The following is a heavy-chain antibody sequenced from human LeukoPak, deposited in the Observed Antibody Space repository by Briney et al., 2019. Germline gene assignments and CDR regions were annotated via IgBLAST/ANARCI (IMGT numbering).Heavy chain of an antibody. D-gene: IGHD1-1*01. J-gene: IGHJ5*02. V-gene: IGHV4-34*01. CDR2: ISHSGDIT. Sequence: SETLSLTCAVYGGSFSNYYWTWIRQTPERGLEWIGEISHSGDITNYKPSPRSRVTISVDSSKKQFSLKVTSVTAADTGVYYCARVPDITARPCDTWGPGTLVTVSS. CDR3: ARVPDITARPCDT. CDR1: GGSFSNYY.